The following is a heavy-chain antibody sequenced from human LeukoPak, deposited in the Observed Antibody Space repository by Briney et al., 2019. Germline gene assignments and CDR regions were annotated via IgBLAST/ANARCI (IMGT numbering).Heavy chain of an antibody. D-gene: IGHD3-10*01. J-gene: IGHJ4*02. V-gene: IGHV3-74*01. CDR1: GFTISSNW. CDR3: ARVYFGELFPDY. Sequence: PGGSLRLSCAASGFTISSNWMHWVRQAPGKGLVWVSRINSDGSSTSYADSVKGRFTISRDNAKNTLYLLMSSLRAEDTAVYYCARVYFGELFPDYWGQGTLVTVSS. CDR2: INSDGSST.